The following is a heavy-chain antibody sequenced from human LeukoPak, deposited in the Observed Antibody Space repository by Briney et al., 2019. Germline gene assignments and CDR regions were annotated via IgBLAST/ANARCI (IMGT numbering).Heavy chain of an antibody. Sequence: SGPTLVNPTQTLTLTCTFSGFSLRTSGVGVGWIRQPPGKALEWLALIYWNDDKRYSPSLKSRLSIAKDTSKNQVVLTMTNVDPVDTATYYCARVDTSMITVAFHYWGQGTLVTVSS. V-gene: IGHV2-5*01. J-gene: IGHJ4*02. CDR2: IYWNDDK. CDR3: ARVDTSMITVAFHY. D-gene: IGHD5-18*01. CDR1: GFSLRTSGVG.